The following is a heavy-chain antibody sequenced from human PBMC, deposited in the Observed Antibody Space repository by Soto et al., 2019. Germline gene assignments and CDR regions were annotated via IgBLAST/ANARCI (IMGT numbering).Heavy chain of an antibody. J-gene: IGHJ5*02. D-gene: IGHD2-2*01. CDR3: ARHKRVVPAALGDNWFDP. V-gene: IGHV3-48*03. CDR2: ISSSGSTI. CDR1: GFTFSSYE. Sequence: GGSLRLSCAASGFTFSSYEMNWVRQAPGKGLEWVSYISSSGSTIYYADSVKGRFTISRDNAKNSLYLQMNSLRAEDTAVYYCARHKRVVPAALGDNWFDPWGQGTLVTVSS.